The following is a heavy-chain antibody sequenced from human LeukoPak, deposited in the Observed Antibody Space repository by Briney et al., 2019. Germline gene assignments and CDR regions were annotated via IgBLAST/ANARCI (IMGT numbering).Heavy chain of an antibody. J-gene: IGHJ4*02. V-gene: IGHV3-23*01. Sequence: PGGSLRLSCAASGFTFRSYAMSWVRQAPGKGLEWVSAISGSGGSTYYADSVKGRFTISRDNSKNTLYLQMNSLRAEDTAVYYCAKVGAGVRGFGESIKGPFDYWGQGTLVTVSS. D-gene: IGHD3-10*01. CDR1: GFTFRSYA. CDR3: AKVGAGVRGFGESIKGPFDY. CDR2: ISGSGGST.